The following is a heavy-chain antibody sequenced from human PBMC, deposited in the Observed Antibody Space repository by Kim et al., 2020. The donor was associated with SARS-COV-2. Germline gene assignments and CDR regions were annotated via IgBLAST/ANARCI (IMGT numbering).Heavy chain of an antibody. J-gene: IGHJ4*02. CDR3: ARGISRGIVVVVATAFFDY. D-gene: IGHD2-15*01. CDR2: IYYSGST. V-gene: IGHV4-39*01. Sequence: SETLSLTCTVSGGSISSSSYYWGWIRQPPGKGLEWIGSIYYSGSTYYNPSLKSRVTISVDTSKNQFSLKLSSVTAADTAVYYCARGISRGIVVVVATAFFDYWGQGTLVTVSS. CDR1: GGSISSSSYY.